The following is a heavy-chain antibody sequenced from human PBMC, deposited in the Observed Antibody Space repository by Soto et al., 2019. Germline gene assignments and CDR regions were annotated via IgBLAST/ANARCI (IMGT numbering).Heavy chain of an antibody. D-gene: IGHD3-10*01. CDR3: ARRNYYGSRSFLLLGAFDI. V-gene: IGHV1-69*13. CDR1: GGTCSSYA. J-gene: IGHJ3*02. CDR2: IIPIFGTA. Sequence: SVKVSSKASGGTCSSYAISWVRQAPGQGLEWMGGIIPIFGTANYAQKFQGRVTITADESTSTAYMELSSLRSEDTAVYYCARRNYYGSRSFLLLGAFDIWGQGTMVIVSS.